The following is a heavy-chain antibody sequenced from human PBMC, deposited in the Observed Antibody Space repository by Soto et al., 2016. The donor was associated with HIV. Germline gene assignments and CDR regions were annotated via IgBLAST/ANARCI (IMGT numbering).Heavy chain of an antibody. V-gene: IGHV3-53*02. Sequence: EVQLVETGGGLIQPGGSLRLSCAASGFTVSSNYMSWVRQAPGKGLEWVSVIYSGGSTYYADSVKGRFTISRDNSKNTLYLQMNSLRAEDTAVYYCARERRGSTVTTDWGQGTLVTVSS. CDR1: GFTVSSNY. D-gene: IGHD4-17*01. J-gene: IGHJ4*02. CDR2: IYSGGST. CDR3: ARERRGSTVTTD.